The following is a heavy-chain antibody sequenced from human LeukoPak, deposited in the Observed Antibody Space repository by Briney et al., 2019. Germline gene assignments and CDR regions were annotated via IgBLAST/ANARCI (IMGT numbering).Heavy chain of an antibody. CDR3: ARDFTSDYDILTGYSPYYFDY. CDR2: ISISGSTI. J-gene: IGHJ4*02. V-gene: IGHV3-48*03. CDR1: GFTFSSYE. Sequence: GGSLRLSCAASGFTFSSYEMNWVRQAPGKGLEWVSFISISGSTIYYADSVKGRFTISRDNAKNSLYLQMNSLRAEDTAVYYCARDFTSDYDILTGYSPYYFDYWGQGTLVTVSS. D-gene: IGHD3-9*01.